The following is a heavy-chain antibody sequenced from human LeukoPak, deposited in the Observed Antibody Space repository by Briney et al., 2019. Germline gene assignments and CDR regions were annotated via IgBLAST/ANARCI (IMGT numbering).Heavy chain of an antibody. CDR3: ARAPGGRRAYYMDV. D-gene: IGHD3-16*01. V-gene: IGHV4-4*02. CDR2: IDTSGST. Sequence: SGTLSLTCAVSGGSISSSNWWSWVRQPAGKGLEWIGRIDTSGSTNYNPSLKSRVTISVDTSKNQFSLKLSSVTAADTAVYYCARAPGGRRAYYMDVWGKGTTVTISS. J-gene: IGHJ6*03. CDR1: GGSISSSNW.